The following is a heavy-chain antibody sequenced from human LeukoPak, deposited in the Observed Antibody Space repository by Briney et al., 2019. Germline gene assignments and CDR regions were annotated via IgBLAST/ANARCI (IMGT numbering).Heavy chain of an antibody. J-gene: IGHJ5*02. CDR2: ISYSGST. CDR3: ARGGRRITMIVGFDP. V-gene: IGHV4-31*03. Sequence: SQTLSLTCTVSGGSITAGGYFWSWIRQHPGKGLECIGHISYSGSTYYTPSLKSRVTISADRSKNQYPLKLNSVTAADTAVYYCARGGRRITMIVGFDPWGQGTLVTVSS. CDR1: GGSITAGGYF. D-gene: IGHD3-22*01.